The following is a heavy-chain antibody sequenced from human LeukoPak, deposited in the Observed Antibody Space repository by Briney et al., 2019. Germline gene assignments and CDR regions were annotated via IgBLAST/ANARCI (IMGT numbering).Heavy chain of an antibody. Sequence: GASVKVSCTSAGYTFTTYGISWVRQAPGQGLEWMGWISAYNGNTNYAQKLQGRVTVTTDASTSTAYMELRSLRSDDTAVYYCARAPGDIVLMVYAMEDCWGQGTLVTVSS. J-gene: IGHJ4*02. V-gene: IGHV1-18*01. CDR2: ISAYNGNT. CDR3: ARAPGDIVLMVYAMEDC. CDR1: GYTFTTYG. D-gene: IGHD2-8*01.